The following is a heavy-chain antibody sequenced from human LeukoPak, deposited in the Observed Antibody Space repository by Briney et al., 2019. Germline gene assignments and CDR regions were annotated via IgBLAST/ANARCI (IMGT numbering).Heavy chain of an antibody. D-gene: IGHD2-21*01. J-gene: IGHJ4*02. V-gene: IGHV3-23*01. Sequence: QTGGSLRLSCAASGFTFSGYAMSWVRQAPGKGLEWVSAISGSGGSTYYADSVKGRFTISRDNSKNTLYLQMNSLRAEDTAVYYCAKFLPTHIVVANYYFDYWGQGTLVTVSS. CDR1: GFTFSGYA. CDR2: ISGSGGST. CDR3: AKFLPTHIVVANYYFDY.